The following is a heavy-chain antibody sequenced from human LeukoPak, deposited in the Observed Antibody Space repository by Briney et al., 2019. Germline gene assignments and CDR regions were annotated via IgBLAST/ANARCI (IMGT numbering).Heavy chain of an antibody. CDR3: ARENFVAGISFDAFDI. CDR1: GFTFSNYA. Sequence: GGSLRLSCAASGFTFSNYAMHWVRQAPDNGLEWVAIISYTGSNKYYADSVKGRFTISRDNSKNTLYLQMNSLRAEDTAVYYCARENFVAGISFDAFDIWGQGTMVTVSS. CDR2: ISYTGSNK. J-gene: IGHJ3*02. D-gene: IGHD6-19*01. V-gene: IGHV3-30-3*01.